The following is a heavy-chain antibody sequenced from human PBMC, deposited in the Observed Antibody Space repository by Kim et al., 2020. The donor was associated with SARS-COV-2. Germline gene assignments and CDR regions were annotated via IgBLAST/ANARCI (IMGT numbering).Heavy chain of an antibody. CDR3: ARARGSSWSFYFDY. Sequence: GGSLRLSCAASGFTFSSYWMSWVRQAPGKGLEWVANIKQDGSEKYYVDSVKGRFTISRDNAKNSLYLQMNSLRAEDTAVYYCARARGSSWSFYFDYWGQGTLVTLSS. CDR1: GFTFSSYW. J-gene: IGHJ4*02. CDR2: IKQDGSEK. D-gene: IGHD6-13*01. V-gene: IGHV3-7*03.